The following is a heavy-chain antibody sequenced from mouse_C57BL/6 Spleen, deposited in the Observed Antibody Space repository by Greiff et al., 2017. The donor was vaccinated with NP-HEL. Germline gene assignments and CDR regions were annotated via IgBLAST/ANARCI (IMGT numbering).Heavy chain of an antibody. CDR2: INPNNGGT. V-gene: IGHV1-34*01. J-gene: IGHJ2*01. Sequence: EVKLQESGPELVKPGASVKMSCKASGYTFTDYYMNWVKQSHGKSLAWIGDINPNNGGTSYNQKFKGKATLTVDKSSSTAYMELRSLTSEDSAVYYCARGLFDYWGQGTTLTVSS. CDR3: ARGLFDY. CDR1: GYTFTDYY.